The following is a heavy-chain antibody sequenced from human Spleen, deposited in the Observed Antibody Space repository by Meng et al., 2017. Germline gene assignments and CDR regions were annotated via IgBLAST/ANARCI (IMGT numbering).Heavy chain of an antibody. CDR3: ARAPLTSSDWSFADY. V-gene: IGHV4-59*01. J-gene: IGHJ4*02. CDR1: GGSISDYY. Sequence: ESLKISCTVSGGSISDYYCSWIRQPPGKGLEWIGYVYYTGTAHYNPSLESRVAISVDTSKNQFSLKLNSVTAADTAVYYCARAPLTSSDWSFADYWGQGTLVTVSS. CDR2: VYYTGTA. D-gene: IGHD6-19*01.